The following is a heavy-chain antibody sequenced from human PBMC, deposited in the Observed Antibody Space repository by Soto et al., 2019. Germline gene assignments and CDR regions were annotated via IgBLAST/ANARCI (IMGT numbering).Heavy chain of an antibody. Sequence: EVQLLDSGGGLVQPGGSLRLSCEASGFTFSNYAMNWVRQAPGKGLEWVLGISGGGDNTYYGDSVKGRFTISRDNYKNTVFLQMNSLRAEDTAVYYCAKERLARGFDYWGQGTLVTVSS. CDR3: AKERLARGFDY. CDR1: GFTFSNYA. CDR2: ISGGGDNT. J-gene: IGHJ4*02. V-gene: IGHV3-23*01.